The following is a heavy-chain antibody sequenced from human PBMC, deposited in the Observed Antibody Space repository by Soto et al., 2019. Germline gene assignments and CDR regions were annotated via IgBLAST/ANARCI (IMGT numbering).Heavy chain of an antibody. Sequence: SGGSLRLSCAASGFTFSSYAMSWVRQAPGKGLEWVSAISGSGGSTYYADSVKGRFTISRDNSKNTLYLQMNSLRAEDTAVYYCAKTGHDYGDYDYVYFDYWGQGTLVTVS. D-gene: IGHD4-17*01. CDR1: GFTFSSYA. CDR2: ISGSGGST. V-gene: IGHV3-23*01. J-gene: IGHJ4*02. CDR3: AKTGHDYGDYDYVYFDY.